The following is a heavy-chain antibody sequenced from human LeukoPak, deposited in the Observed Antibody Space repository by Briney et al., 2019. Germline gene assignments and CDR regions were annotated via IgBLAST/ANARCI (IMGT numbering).Heavy chain of an antibody. CDR2: ISYDGSNK. Sequence: GGSLRLSCAASGFTFSSYGMHWVRQAPGKGLEWVAVISYDGSNKYYADSVKGRFTTSRDNSKNTLYLQMNSLRAEDTAVYYCAKDGPMYYAILTGYYNAYYYYGMDVWGQGTTVTVSS. CDR3: AKDGPMYYAILTGYYNAYYYYGMDV. J-gene: IGHJ6*02. V-gene: IGHV3-30*18. D-gene: IGHD3-9*01. CDR1: GFTFSSYG.